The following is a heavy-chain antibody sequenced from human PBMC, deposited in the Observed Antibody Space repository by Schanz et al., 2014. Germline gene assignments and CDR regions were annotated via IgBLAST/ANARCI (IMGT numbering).Heavy chain of an antibody. D-gene: IGHD3-3*01. CDR2: MYYSGST. V-gene: IGHV4-39*01. CDR1: GGSISSIGFY. J-gene: IGHJ4*02. CDR3: ARLSAIFGVVTTYYFDY. Sequence: QLQLQESGPGLVNPSETLSLTCTVSGGSISSIGFYWGWIRQPPGKGLEWIGRMYYSGSTYYNPSHKGRATISGTTSKTRFPLRRPSAPAAETAVYYCARLSAIFGVVTTYYFDYWGQGTLVTVSS.